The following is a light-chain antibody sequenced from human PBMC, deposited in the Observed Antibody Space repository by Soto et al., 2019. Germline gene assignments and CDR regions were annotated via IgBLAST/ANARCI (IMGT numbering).Light chain of an antibody. Sequence: DMQLTQSPPTLSASVGDRVSITCRASQTISSWLAWYQQKPGKAPKLLIYKASTLKSGVPSRFGGSGSGTEFTLTISSLQPDDFATYYCQHYNSYSEAFGQGTKVDIK. CDR1: QTISSW. J-gene: IGKJ1*01. CDR2: KAS. CDR3: QHYNSYSEA. V-gene: IGKV1-5*03.